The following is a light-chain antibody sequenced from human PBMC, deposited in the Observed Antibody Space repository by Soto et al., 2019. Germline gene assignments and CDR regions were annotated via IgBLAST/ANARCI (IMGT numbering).Light chain of an antibody. CDR1: QNIGNN. CDR3: QQYNNWPPWT. J-gene: IGKJ1*01. CDR2: GAY. Sequence: EKVMTQSPATLSVSPGSRSTLSCMASQNIGNNLAWYQQKPGQAPRLIIYGAYTRATGVPARFSGCGSGTEFTLTISSLQSEDFAVYYCQQYNNWPPWTFGQGTKVDIK. V-gene: IGKV3-15*01.